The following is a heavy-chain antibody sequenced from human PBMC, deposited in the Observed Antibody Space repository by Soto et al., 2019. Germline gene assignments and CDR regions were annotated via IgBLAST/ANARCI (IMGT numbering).Heavy chain of an antibody. J-gene: IGHJ2*01. D-gene: IGHD5-18*01. Sequence: GGSLRLSCVASRFTFSSYGMHWVRQTTGKGLEWVALISYDGSNKYYADNVKGRFTISRDNSKNTLYLQMNSLRAEDTAVYFCARDPLWGTAMVLWYFDLWGRGTLVTVSS. V-gene: IGHV3-30*02. CDR1: RFTFSSYG. CDR2: ISYDGSNK. CDR3: ARDPLWGTAMVLWYFDL.